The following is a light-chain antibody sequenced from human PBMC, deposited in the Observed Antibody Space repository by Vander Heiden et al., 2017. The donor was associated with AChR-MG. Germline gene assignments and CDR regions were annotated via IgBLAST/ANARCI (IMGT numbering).Light chain of an antibody. V-gene: IGKV3-20*01. Sequence: EVVLTQSPGTLSLSPGERATLSCRASQSVSSSDLAWYQQKPGQAPRRLIYGASSRATGIPDRFSGSGSGTDFTLTISRLDPEDFAVYYCQQYGSSPNTFGQGTKLEIK. CDR1: QSVSSSD. CDR2: GAS. CDR3: QQYGSSPNT. J-gene: IGKJ2*01.